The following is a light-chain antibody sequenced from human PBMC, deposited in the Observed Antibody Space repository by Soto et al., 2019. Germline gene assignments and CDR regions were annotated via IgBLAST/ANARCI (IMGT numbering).Light chain of an antibody. J-gene: IGKJ2*01. Sequence: AIRMTQSPSSFSASTGDRVTITCRASQGISSYLAWYQQKPGKAPKLLIYAASTLQSGVPSRFSGSGSGTDFTLTISCLQSEDFATYYCQQYNSYSPLMYTFGQGTKLEIK. CDR3: QQYNSYSPLMYT. V-gene: IGKV1-8*01. CDR2: AAS. CDR1: QGISSY.